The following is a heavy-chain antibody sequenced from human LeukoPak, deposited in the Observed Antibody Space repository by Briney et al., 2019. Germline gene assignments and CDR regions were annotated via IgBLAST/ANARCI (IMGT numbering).Heavy chain of an antibody. J-gene: IGHJ3*01. V-gene: IGHV4-30-4*01. Sequence: SETLSLTCTVSSGSITSGDYYWSWVRQPPGKGLEWIGYIYYSGNTYYNPSLTSRVTMSIDTSENHFSLKSTSVTAGDTALYYCARSEAAAGPLTFDVWGPGTMVIVSA. D-gene: IGHD6-25*01. CDR2: IYYSGNT. CDR1: SGSITSGDYY. CDR3: ARSEAAAGPLTFDV.